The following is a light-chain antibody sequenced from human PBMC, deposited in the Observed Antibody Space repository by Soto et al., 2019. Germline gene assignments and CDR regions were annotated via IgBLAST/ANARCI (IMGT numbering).Light chain of an antibody. V-gene: IGKV1-39*01. CDR3: QQSYSTPRT. J-gene: IGKJ1*01. CDR1: QSISNY. CDR2: AAS. Sequence: DIQMTQSPSSLSASVGDRVTITCRASQSISNYLNWYQQKPGKASKLLMYAASSLRSGVPSRFGGSGSGTDFTLTISSLQPEDFATYYCQQSYSTPRTFGQGTKVEIK.